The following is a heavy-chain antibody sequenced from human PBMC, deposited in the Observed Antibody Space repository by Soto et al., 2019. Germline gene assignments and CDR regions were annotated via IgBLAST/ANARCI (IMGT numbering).Heavy chain of an antibody. CDR3: TTLNYGVDV. V-gene: IGHV3-15*01. CDR1: GFSFSNAW. CDR2: IKSKTDGGTA. Sequence: VGSLRLSCAASGFSFSNAWMSWVRQLPGKGLEWVGHIKSKTDGGTADYAAPVKGRFTISRDDSKNTLYLQMNSLKTEDTAMFYCTTLNYGVDVWGQGTTVTVSS. J-gene: IGHJ6*02.